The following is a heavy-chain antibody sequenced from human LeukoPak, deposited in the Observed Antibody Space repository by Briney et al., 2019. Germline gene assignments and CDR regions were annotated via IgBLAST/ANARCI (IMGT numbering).Heavy chain of an antibody. V-gene: IGHV3-11*01. Sequence: GGSLRLSCAASGFTFSDYYMSWIRQAPGKGLEWVSYISSSGSTIYYADSVKGRFTISRDNAKNSLYLQMNSLRAEDTAVYYCARTLSPGSWYYFDYWGQGTLVTVSS. J-gene: IGHJ4*02. CDR3: ARTLSPGSWYYFDY. D-gene: IGHD6-13*01. CDR1: GFTFSDYY. CDR2: ISSSGSTI.